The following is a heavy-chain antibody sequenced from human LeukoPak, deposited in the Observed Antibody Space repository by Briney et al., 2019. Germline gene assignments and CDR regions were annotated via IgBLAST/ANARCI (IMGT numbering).Heavy chain of an antibody. V-gene: IGHV1-2*02. J-gene: IGHJ4*02. CDR3: ARDFRVTAAGTGAY. D-gene: IGHD6-13*01. Sequence: ASVKVSCKASGYTFTGYYMHWVRQAPGQGLEWMGWINPNSGGTNYAQKFQGRVTMTRDTSISTAYMELSRLRSDDTAVYYRARDFRVTAAGTGAYWGQGTLVTVSS. CDR1: GYTFTGYY. CDR2: INPNSGGT.